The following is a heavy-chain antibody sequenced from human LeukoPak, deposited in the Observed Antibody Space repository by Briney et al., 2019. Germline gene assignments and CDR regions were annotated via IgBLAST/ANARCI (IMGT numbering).Heavy chain of an antibody. CDR2: ISYDGSNK. CDR3: PRENRDGYNYRAYYFDY. D-gene: IGHD5-24*01. J-gene: IGHJ4*02. CDR1: GFTFSSYA. V-gene: IGHV3-30*04. Sequence: GGSLRLSCAASGFTFSSYAMHWVRQAPGKGLEWVAVISYDGSNKYYADSVKGRFTISRDNSKNTLYLQMNSLRAGDTAVYYCPRENRDGYNYRAYYFDYWGQGTLVTVSS.